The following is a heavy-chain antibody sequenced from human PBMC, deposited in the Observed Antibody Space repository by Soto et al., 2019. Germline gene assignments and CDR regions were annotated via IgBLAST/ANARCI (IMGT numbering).Heavy chain of an antibody. CDR2: IIPIFGTA. J-gene: IGHJ5*02. V-gene: IGHV1-69*13. CDR1: GGTFSSYA. Sequence: VASVKVPCKASGGTFSSYASSSVRQSPGQGLEWMGGIIPIFGTANYAQKFQGRVTITADESTSTAYMELSSLRSEDTAVYYCARGGLSGTLGWFDPWGQGTLVTVSS. D-gene: IGHD1-1*01. CDR3: ARGGLSGTLGWFDP.